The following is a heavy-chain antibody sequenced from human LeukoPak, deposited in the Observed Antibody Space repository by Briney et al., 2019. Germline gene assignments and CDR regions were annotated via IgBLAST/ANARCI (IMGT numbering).Heavy chain of an antibody. V-gene: IGHV3-48*03. D-gene: IGHD1-26*01. J-gene: IGHJ4*02. CDR2: ISSSGSTI. CDR3: ARDDQRIVGATTLDY. Sequence: GGSLRLSCAASGFTFSSYEMNWVRQAPGKGLEWVSYISSSGSTIYYADSVKGRFTISRDNAKNSLYLQMNSLRAEDTAVYYCARDDQRIVGATTLDYWGQGTLVTVSS. CDR1: GFTFSSYE.